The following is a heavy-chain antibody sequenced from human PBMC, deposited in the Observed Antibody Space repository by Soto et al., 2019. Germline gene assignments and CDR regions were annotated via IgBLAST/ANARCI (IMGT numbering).Heavy chain of an antibody. D-gene: IGHD5-18*01. Sequence: SQTLSLTCAISGDSVSSNSAAWNWIRQSPSRGLEWLGRTFYRSKWFYDYAVSLKGRMTINLDTSKNQFSLQLNSVTPEDTAVYYCARGINAALLRLGWFDPWGQGTLVTSPQ. CDR1: GDSVSSNSAA. J-gene: IGHJ5*02. CDR2: TFYRSKWFY. V-gene: IGHV6-1*01. CDR3: ARGINAALLRLGWFDP.